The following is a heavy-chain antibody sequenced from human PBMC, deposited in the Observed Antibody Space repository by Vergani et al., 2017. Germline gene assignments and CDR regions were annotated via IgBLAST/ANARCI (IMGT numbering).Heavy chain of an antibody. CDR1: GYTFSTYG. V-gene: IGHV1-18*01. D-gene: IGHD6-25*01. CDR2: ISAYNGNT. Sequence: QVQLVQSGAEVKKPGASVKVSCKASGYTFSTYGISWVRQAPGQGLEWMGWISAYNGNTNYPEKFQGRLTMTTDTSTRTAYMELRSLRSDDTAVYYCARDLIESDTYGRSGDWGPGTLVTVSS. CDR3: ARDLIESDTYGRSGD. J-gene: IGHJ1*01.